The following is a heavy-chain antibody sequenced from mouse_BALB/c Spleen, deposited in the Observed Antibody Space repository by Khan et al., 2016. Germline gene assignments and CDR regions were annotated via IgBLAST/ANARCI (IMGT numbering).Heavy chain of an antibody. D-gene: IGHD1-1*01. CDR2: ISNGGDNT. Sequence: EVELVESGGGLVQPGGSLKLSCATSGFTFSDYYMYWVRQTPEKRLEWVAYISNGGDNTYYPDTVKGRFTISRDNAKNILYLQMSRLKSEDTAMYDGARHLRNYGSPWYVDVWGAGTTVTVSS. CDR3: ARHLRNYGSPWYVDV. V-gene: IGHV5-12*02. CDR1: GFTFSDYY. J-gene: IGHJ1*01.